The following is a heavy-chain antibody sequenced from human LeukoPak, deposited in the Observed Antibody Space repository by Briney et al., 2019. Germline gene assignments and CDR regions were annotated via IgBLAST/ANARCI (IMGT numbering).Heavy chain of an antibody. CDR3: ARDSGSYRPLDY. V-gene: IGHV1-2*02. J-gene: IGHJ4*02. D-gene: IGHD1-26*01. CDR1: GYTFTGYY. Sequence: ASVKVSCKASGYTFTGYYMHWVRQPPGQGLEWMGWINPNSGGTNYAQKFQGRVTMTRDTSISTAYMELSRRRSDDTAVYYCARDSGSYRPLDYWGQGTLVTVSS. CDR2: INPNSGGT.